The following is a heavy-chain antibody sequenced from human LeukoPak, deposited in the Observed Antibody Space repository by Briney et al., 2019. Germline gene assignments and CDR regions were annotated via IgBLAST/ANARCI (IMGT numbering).Heavy chain of an antibody. J-gene: IGHJ6*04. CDR3: ARANKGIVVYYYYYGMDV. V-gene: IGHV3-7*03. CDR2: IKQEGSEK. Sequence: GSMRPASTADAFTFGSFSMTWVRQAQGEGLEWVANIKQEGSEKKYMGSVKGRFTISRDNAKTSLYLQMNSLRAEDTAVYYCARANKGIVVYYYYYGMDVWGKGTTVTVSS. CDR1: AFTFGSFS. D-gene: IGHD6-19*01.